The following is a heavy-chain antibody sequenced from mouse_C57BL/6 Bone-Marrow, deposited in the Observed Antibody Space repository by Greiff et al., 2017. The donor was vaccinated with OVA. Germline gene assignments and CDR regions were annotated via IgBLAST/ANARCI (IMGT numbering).Heavy chain of an antibody. D-gene: IGHD1-1*01. J-gene: IGHJ3*01. V-gene: IGHV7-1*01. CDR2: SRNKANDYTT. CDR1: GFTFSDSY. CDR3: ARDARYYGSSWFAY. Sequence: DVMLVESGGGLVQSGRSLRLSCATSGFTFSDSYMEWVRQAPGKGLEWIAASRNKANDYTTEYSASVKGRFIVSRDTSQSILYLQMNALRAEDTAIYYCARDARYYGSSWFAYWGQGTLVTVSA.